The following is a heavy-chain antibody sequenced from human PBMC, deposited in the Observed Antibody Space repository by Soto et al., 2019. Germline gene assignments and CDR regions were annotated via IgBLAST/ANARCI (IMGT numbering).Heavy chain of an antibody. CDR3: AKGGRRVVVTAICDY. CDR2: ISYDGSNK. CDR1: GVTFSSYG. D-gene: IGHD2-21*02. V-gene: IGHV3-30*18. J-gene: IGHJ4*02. Sequence: AGGSLRLSCTASGVTFSSYGMHWVRQAPGKGLEWVAVISYDGSNKYYADSVKGRFTISRDNSKNTLYLQMNSLRAEDTAVYYCAKGGRRVVVTAICDYWGQGTLVTVS.